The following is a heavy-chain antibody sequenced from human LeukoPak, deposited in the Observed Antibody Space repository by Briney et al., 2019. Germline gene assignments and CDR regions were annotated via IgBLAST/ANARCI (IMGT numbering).Heavy chain of an antibody. D-gene: IGHD4-23*01. CDR2: INTYTGNT. CDR3: ARDFLFGGKSHDPKGIDS. Sequence: ASVTVSCKASGYTFVNYGFSWVRQAPGQGLEWMGWINTYTGNTNYSQNFQGRVTMTTDASTNTAYMELRSLRSDDTAVYYCARDFLFGGKSHDPKGIDSWGQGTLVPVSS. J-gene: IGHJ4*02. CDR1: GYTFVNYG. V-gene: IGHV1-18*01.